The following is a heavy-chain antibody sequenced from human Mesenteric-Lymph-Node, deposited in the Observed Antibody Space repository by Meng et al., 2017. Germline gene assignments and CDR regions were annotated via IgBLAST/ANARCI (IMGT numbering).Heavy chain of an antibody. Sequence: SETLSPTCTVAGGSISSGSYYWSWTRQPAGKGMEWIGRIYTSGSINHNPSLKSRDTISLDTSKNQFTLELSSMTAADAAVYYCARGDSETTGYYYYGMDVWGQGTTVTVSS. V-gene: IGHV4-61*02. D-gene: IGHD4-17*01. J-gene: IGHJ6*02. CDR2: IYTSGSI. CDR1: GGSISSGSYY. CDR3: ARGDSETTGYYYYGMDV.